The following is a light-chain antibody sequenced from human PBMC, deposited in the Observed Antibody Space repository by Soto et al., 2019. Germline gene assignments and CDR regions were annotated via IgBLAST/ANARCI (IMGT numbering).Light chain of an antibody. CDR1: QGIRNE. J-gene: IGKJ1*01. CDR2: AAS. V-gene: IGKV1-6*01. CDR3: LQDNIYPRT. Sequence: AIQMTQSPYSLSASVGDRITITCRASQGIRNELGWYQQKPGKAPKVLISAASSLQSGVPSRFSGSGSGTDFTLTISSLQPQDSATYYCLQDNIYPRTFGQGTRVEVK.